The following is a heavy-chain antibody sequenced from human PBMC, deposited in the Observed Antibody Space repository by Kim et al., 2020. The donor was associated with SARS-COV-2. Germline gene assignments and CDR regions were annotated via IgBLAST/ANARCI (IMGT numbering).Heavy chain of an antibody. CDR1: GGSISSYY. Sequence: SETLSLTCTVSGGSISSYYWSWIRQPPGKGLEWIGYIYYSGSTNYNPSLKSRVTISVDTSKNQFSLKLSSVTAADTAVYYCARDPGSRYFDSHGYYYGMDVWGQGTTVTVSS. J-gene: IGHJ6*02. D-gene: IGHD3-9*01. CDR3: ARDPGSRYFDSHGYYYGMDV. CDR2: IYYSGST. V-gene: IGHV4-59*01.